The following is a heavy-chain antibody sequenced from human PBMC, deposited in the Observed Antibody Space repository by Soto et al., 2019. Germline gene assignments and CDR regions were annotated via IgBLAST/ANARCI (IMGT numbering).Heavy chain of an antibody. V-gene: IGHV3-74*01. J-gene: IGHJ4*02. CDR3: ASDFEY. CDR2: INSDGSST. Sequence: EVQLVESGGGLVQPGGSLRLSCEASGFTFSTFWMHWVRQAPGKGMVWVSRINSDGSSTNYADSVKGRVTISRDNAKNTLYLQLNSLRPEEKAVYYWASDFEYWGQGTLVTVSS. CDR1: GFTFSTFW.